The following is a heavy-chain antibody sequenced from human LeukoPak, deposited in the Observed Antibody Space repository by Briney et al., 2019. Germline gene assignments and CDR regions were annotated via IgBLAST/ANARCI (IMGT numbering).Heavy chain of an antibody. Sequence: PSETLSLTCTVSGGSISGYYWSWVRQPPGKGLGWIGYIYTSGSTNYNPSLKSRVTISVDTSKNRFSLRLSSVTAADTAMYFCARAYSRSYSHFDDWGQGTLVTVSS. CDR2: IYTSGST. CDR3: ARAYSRSYSHFDD. CDR1: GGSISGYY. J-gene: IGHJ4*02. D-gene: IGHD1-26*01. V-gene: IGHV4-4*09.